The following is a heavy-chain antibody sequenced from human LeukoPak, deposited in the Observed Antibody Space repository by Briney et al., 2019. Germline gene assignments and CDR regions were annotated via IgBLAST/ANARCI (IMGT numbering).Heavy chain of an antibody. CDR1: GGSISSGDYY. CDR3: ARASGTTVTTVGWFDP. D-gene: IGHD4-17*01. J-gene: IGHJ5*02. Sequence: SQTLSLTCTVSGGSISSGDYYWSWIRQPPGKGLEWIGYIYYSGSTYYNPSLKSRVTISVDTSKNQFSLKLSSVTAADTAVYYCARASGTTVTTVGWFDPWGQGTLVTVSS. CDR2: IYYSGST. V-gene: IGHV4-30-4*01.